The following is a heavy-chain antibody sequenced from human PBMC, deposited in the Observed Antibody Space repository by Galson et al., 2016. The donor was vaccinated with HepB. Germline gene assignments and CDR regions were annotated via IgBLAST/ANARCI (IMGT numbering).Heavy chain of an antibody. CDR3: ASLPTIIPAAGWFDP. CDR2: IYPRDSDT. CDR1: GHYFTTQW. J-gene: IGHJ5*02. D-gene: IGHD2-2*01. Sequence: QSGAEVKKPGESLKISCKSSGHYFTTQWIGWVRQMPGKGPEWIGIIYPRDSDTRNSPSFQGQDTISADKAISTAYLHWNSLKASDTAMYYCASLPTIIPAAGWFDPWAQGTLVTVSS. V-gene: IGHV5-51*01.